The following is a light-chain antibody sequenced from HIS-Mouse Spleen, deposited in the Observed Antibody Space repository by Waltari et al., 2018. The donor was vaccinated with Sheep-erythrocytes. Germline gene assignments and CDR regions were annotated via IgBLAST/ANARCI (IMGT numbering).Light chain of an antibody. CDR1: KLGEKY. V-gene: IGLV3-1*01. CDR3: QAWDSSTAWV. CDR2: QDS. J-gene: IGLJ3*02. Sequence: SYELTQPPSVSVSPGPTATITCPREKLGEKYACWYQQKPGQSPVLVIYQDSKRPSGIPERFSGSNSGNTATLTISGTQAMDEADYYCQAWDSSTAWVFGGGTKLTVL.